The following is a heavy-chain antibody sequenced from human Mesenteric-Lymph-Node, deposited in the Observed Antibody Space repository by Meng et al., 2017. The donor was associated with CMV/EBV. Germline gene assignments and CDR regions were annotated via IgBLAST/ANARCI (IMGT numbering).Heavy chain of an antibody. CDR1: GYTFTGYF. V-gene: IGHV1-18*04. CDR3: ARAVVPAAMTDY. CDR2: ISAYNGNT. D-gene: IGHD2-2*01. J-gene: IGHJ4*02. Sequence: SCKASGYTFTGYFLHWVRQAPGQGLEWMGWISAYNGNTNYAQKLQGRVTMTTDTSTSTAYMELRSLRSDDTAVYYCARAVVPAAMTDYWGQGTLVTVSS.